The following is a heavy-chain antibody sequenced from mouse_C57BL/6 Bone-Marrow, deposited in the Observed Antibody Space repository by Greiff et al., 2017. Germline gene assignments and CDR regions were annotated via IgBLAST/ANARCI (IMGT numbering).Heavy chain of an antibody. Sequence: VQLQQPGAELVKPGASVKLSCKASGYTFTSYWMHWVKQRPGQGLEWIGMIHPNSGSTNYNEKFKSKATLTVDKSSSTAYMQLSSLTSEDSAVYYCARGRESMMVTTWFAYWGQGTLVTVSA. CDR1: GYTFTSYW. V-gene: IGHV1-64*01. CDR3: ARGRESMMVTTWFAY. J-gene: IGHJ3*01. D-gene: IGHD2-3*01. CDR2: IHPNSGST.